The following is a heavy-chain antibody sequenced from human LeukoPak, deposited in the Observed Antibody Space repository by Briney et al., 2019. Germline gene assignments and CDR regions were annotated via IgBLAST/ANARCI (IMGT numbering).Heavy chain of an antibody. CDR1: GFTFSSYG. J-gene: IGHJ4*02. CDR3: AKDRLDEISSGCFDY. D-gene: IGHD3-22*01. V-gene: IGHV3-30*18. CDR2: ISDDGSNK. Sequence: GGSLRLSCAASGFTFSSYGMHWVRQAPGKGLEWVAVISDDGSNKYYAYSVKGRFTMSRDNSKNTLYLPMDGLRAEDTAVHYCAKDRLDEISSGCFDYWGQGTLVTVSS.